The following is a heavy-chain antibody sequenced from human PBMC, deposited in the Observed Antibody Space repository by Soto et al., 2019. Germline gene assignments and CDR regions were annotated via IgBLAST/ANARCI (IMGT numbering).Heavy chain of an antibody. V-gene: IGHV4-59*01. CDR3: ARGGYYYDIRGYFFY. D-gene: IGHD3-22*01. CDR1: GGSISSYY. Sequence: SETLSLTCTVSGGSISSYYWSWIRQPPGKGLEWIGYIYYSGSTNYNPSLKSRVTISVDTSKNQFSLKLSSVTAADTPVYYCARGGYYYDIRGYFFYWPQGALVTFSS. CDR2: IYYSGST. J-gene: IGHJ4*02.